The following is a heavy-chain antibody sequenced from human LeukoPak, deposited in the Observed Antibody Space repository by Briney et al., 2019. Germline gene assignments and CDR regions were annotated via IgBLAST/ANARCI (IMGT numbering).Heavy chain of an antibody. CDR2: VDPEDGET. CDR1: GYTFTDYY. Sequence: ASVKISCKVSGYTFTDYYMHWVQQAPGKGLEWMGLVDPEDGETIYAEKFQGRVTITADTSTDTAYMELSSLRSEDTAVYYCATATELYYYDSSGYERYFQHWGQGTLVTVSS. J-gene: IGHJ1*01. V-gene: IGHV1-69-2*01. D-gene: IGHD3-22*01. CDR3: ATATELYYYDSSGYERYFQH.